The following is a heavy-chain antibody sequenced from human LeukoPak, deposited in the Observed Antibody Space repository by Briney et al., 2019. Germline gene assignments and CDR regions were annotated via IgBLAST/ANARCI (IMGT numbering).Heavy chain of an antibody. CDR1: GYTLTELS. J-gene: IGHJ5*02. CDR3: ARDKVPTTISNWFDP. V-gene: IGHV1-24*01. CDR2: FDPEDGET. D-gene: IGHD2-2*01. Sequence: ASVKVSCKVSGYTLTELSMHWVRQAPGKGLEWMGGFDPEDGETIYAQKFQGRVTMTRDTSTSTVYMELSSLRSEDTAVYYCARDKVPTTISNWFDPWGQGTLVTVSS.